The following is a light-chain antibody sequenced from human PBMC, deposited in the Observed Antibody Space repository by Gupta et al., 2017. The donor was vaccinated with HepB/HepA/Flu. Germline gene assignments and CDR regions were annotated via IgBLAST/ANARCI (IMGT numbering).Light chain of an antibody. CDR2: GTS. Sequence: EIVSTQSPGTLSLSPGERATLSCRATQSVSSSYLAWYQRKPGQAPRLLIYGTSNRATGVPDRFRGSGSGTEFTLTISRLEPEDFAVYYCQQYDTSPLTFGGGTKVEIK. V-gene: IGKV3-20*01. CDR3: QQYDTSPLT. CDR1: QSVSSSY. J-gene: IGKJ4*01.